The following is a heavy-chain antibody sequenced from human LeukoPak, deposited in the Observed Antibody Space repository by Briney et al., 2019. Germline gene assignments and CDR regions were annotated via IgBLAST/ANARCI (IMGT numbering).Heavy chain of an antibody. V-gene: IGHV1-2*02. CDR1: GYTFTNYA. Sequence: GASVKVSCKASGYTFTNYAMNWVRQAPGQGLEWMGWINPNSGGTNYAQKFQGRVTMTRDTSISTAYMELSRLRSDDTAVYYCARDRRAATTDYWGQGTLVTVSS. D-gene: IGHD1-26*01. CDR2: INPNSGGT. J-gene: IGHJ4*02. CDR3: ARDRRAATTDY.